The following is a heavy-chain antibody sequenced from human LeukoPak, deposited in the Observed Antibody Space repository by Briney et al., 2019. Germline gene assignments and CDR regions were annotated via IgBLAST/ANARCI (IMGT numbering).Heavy chain of an antibody. V-gene: IGHV3-23*01. Sequence: GGSLRLSCAASGFTFSSYAMSWVRQAPGKGLEWDSSLTAGGERTFYADSVKGRLTISRDNSKDTLYLQINSLRAEDTAVYYCAKDLGYSYGCSDYWGQGTLVTVSS. J-gene: IGHJ4*02. CDR2: LTAGGERT. D-gene: IGHD5-18*01. CDR1: GFTFSSYA. CDR3: AKDLGYSYGCSDY.